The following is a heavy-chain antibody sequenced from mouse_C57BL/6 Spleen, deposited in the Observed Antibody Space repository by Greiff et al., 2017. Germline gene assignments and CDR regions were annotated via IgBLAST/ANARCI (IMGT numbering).Heavy chain of an antibody. V-gene: IGHV1-64*01. D-gene: IGHD2-3*01. Sequence: QVQLQQPGAELVKPGASVKLSCTASGYTFTSYWMHWVKQRPGQGLEWIGMIHPNSGSTNYNEKIKSKATLTVDKCSSTAYMQLSSLTSEDSAVYYCARSFYDGYLNAMDYWGQGTSVTVSS. CDR3: ARSFYDGYLNAMDY. CDR2: IHPNSGST. CDR1: GYTFTSYW. J-gene: IGHJ4*01.